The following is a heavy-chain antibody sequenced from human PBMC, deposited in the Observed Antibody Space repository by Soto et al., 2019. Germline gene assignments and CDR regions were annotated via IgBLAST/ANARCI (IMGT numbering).Heavy chain of an antibody. CDR1: GGTFSSYA. CDR2: IIPIFGTA. CDR3: ARGAPRDSAFDY. D-gene: IGHD2-15*01. Sequence: ASVKVSCKASGGTFSSYAISWVRQAPGQGLEWMGGIIPIFGTANYAQKFQGRVTITADESTSTAYMELSSLRSEDTAVYYCARGAPRDSAFDYWGQGTLVTVSS. V-gene: IGHV1-69*13. J-gene: IGHJ4*02.